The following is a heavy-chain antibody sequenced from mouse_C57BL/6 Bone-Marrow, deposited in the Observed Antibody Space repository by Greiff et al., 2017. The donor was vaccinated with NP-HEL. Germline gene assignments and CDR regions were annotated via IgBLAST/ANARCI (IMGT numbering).Heavy chain of an antibody. V-gene: IGHV1-63*01. J-gene: IGHJ4*01. D-gene: IGHD2-3*01. CDR1: GYTFTNYW. CDR2: IYPGGGYT. Sequence: QVHVKQSGAELVRPGTSVKMSCKASGYTFTNYWIGWAKQRPGHGLEWIGDIYPGGGYTNYNEKFKGKATLTADKSSSTAYMQFSSPTSEDSAIYYCARYDGYYRYAMDYWGQGTSVTVSS. CDR3: ARYDGYYRYAMDY.